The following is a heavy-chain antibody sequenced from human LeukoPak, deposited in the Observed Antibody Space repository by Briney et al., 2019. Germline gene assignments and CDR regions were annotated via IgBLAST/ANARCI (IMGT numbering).Heavy chain of an antibody. D-gene: IGHD3-22*01. CDR1: GGSISSSSYY. J-gene: IGHJ3*02. CDR2: IYYSGST. Sequence: SETLSLTCTVSGGSISSSSYYWGWIRQPPGKGLEWIGSIYYSGSTYYNTSLKSRVTISVGTSKNQFSLKLSSVTAADTAVYYCARRDSSGYYYGSHAFDIWGQGTMVTVSS. V-gene: IGHV4-39*07. CDR3: ARRDSSGYYYGSHAFDI.